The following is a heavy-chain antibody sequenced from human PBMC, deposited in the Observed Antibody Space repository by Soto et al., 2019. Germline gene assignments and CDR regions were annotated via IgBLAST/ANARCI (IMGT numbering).Heavy chain of an antibody. CDR1: GFTFSSYA. V-gene: IGHV3-30-3*01. CDR3: ASAQPAGDFAY. Sequence: QVQLVESGGGVVQPGRSLRLSCAASGFTFSSYAMHWVRQAPGKGLEWVAVISYDGSNKYYADSVKGRFTISRDNSKNTLYLQMNSLRAEDTAVYYCASAQPAGDFAYWGQGTLVTVSS. CDR2: ISYDGSNK. J-gene: IGHJ4*02. D-gene: IGHD2-2*01.